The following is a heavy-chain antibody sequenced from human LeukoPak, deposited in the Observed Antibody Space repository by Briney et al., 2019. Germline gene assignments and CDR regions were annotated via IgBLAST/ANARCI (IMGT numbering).Heavy chain of an antibody. CDR1: GDSISSSDYY. CDR2: ISYSGST. Sequence: PSETLSLTCTVSGDSISSSDYYWGWIHQPPGKGLGWIGTISYSGSTYYNPSLQSRVTISVDTSKNQFSLELSSVTAADTAVYYCARGSRRLADFHYWGQGTLVTVSS. D-gene: IGHD1-26*01. CDR3: ARGSRRLADFHY. V-gene: IGHV4-39*01. J-gene: IGHJ4*02.